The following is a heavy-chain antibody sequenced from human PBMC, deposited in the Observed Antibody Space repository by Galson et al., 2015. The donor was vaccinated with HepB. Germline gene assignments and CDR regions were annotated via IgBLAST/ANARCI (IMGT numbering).Heavy chain of an antibody. CDR2: IRTDGDT. J-gene: IGHJ4*02. Sequence: SLRLSCAASGFTFSSYDMHWVRQATGKGLEWVSGIRTDGDTYYAGSVRGRFTIFRDNAKKSLYLQMNSLRAGDTALYFCARAPAYRNSWYYFFDYWGRGALVTVSS. D-gene: IGHD2/OR15-2a*01. CDR3: ARAPAYRNSWYYFFDY. CDR1: GFTFSSYD. V-gene: IGHV3-13*04.